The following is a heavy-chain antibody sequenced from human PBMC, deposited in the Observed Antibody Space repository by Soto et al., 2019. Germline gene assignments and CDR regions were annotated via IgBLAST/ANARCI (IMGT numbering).Heavy chain of an antibody. CDR2: ISSDGSHE. D-gene: IGHD2-2*01. CDR1: GFSFNGFA. CDR3: VIDGHCITTSRYGNWFDP. V-gene: IGHV3-33*03. J-gene: IGHJ5*02. Sequence: GGSLRLSCAASGFSFNGFATHWVRQAPGKGLEWGALISSDGSHERYADPVKGRFTISRDNAKNSLYLQMNRLRAEDTAVYYCVIDGHCITTSRYGNWFDPGGQGTLVTVSS.